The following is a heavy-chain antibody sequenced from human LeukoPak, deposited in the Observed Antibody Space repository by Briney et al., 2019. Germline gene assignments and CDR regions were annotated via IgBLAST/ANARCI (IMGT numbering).Heavy chain of an antibody. CDR2: ISGDGGST. V-gene: IGHV3-43*02. Sequence: GGSLRLSCAASGFTFDDYAMHWVRHAPRKGLEWVSLISGDGGSTYYADSVKGRLSISRDKRKNSLYLQMNSLRTEDTALYYCAKDMWGGSSGGWYGNFYYGMDGWGQGATVTVSS. J-gene: IGHJ6*02. D-gene: IGHD6-19*01. CDR3: AKDMWGGSSGGWYGNFYYGMDG. CDR1: GFTFDDYA.